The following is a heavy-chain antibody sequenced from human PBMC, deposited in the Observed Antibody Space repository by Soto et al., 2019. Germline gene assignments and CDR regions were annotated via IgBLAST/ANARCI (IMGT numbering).Heavy chain of an antibody. V-gene: IGHV2-5*02. D-gene: IGHD3-9*01. CDR3: AHTRLRYWDIP. CDR2: LYWDDDK. CDR1: GFSLSTSGVG. J-gene: IGHJ5*02. Sequence: QITLKESGPTLVKPTQTLTLSCTFFGFSLSTSGVGVAWIRQPPGKALGWLALLYWDDDKRYRPSLKSRLTITKDASTDQVVLTMTSMSPVDTATYYCAHTRLRYWDIPWGQGTLVTFAA.